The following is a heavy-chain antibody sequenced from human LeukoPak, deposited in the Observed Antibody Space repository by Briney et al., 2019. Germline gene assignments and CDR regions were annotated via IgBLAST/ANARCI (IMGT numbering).Heavy chain of an antibody. CDR2: ISGSGGST. Sequence: PGGSLRLSXAASGFIFSSYAMSWVRQAPGKGLEWVSAISGSGGSTFYADSVRGRFTISRDNAKNSLYLQMNSLRAEDTAVYYCARAVVTGVFDYWGQGTLVTVSS. V-gene: IGHV3-23*01. D-gene: IGHD2-21*02. CDR3: ARAVVTGVFDY. J-gene: IGHJ4*02. CDR1: GFIFSSYA.